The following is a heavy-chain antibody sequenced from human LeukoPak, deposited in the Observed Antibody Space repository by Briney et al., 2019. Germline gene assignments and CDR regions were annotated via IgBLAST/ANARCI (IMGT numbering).Heavy chain of an antibody. CDR3: AKGWYYDILTGYYTAPYFDY. J-gene: IGHJ4*02. Sequence: ASVKVSCKVSGYTLTELSMHWVRQAPGKGLEWMGGFDPEYGETIYAQKFQGRVTMTEDTSTDTAYMELSSLRSEDTAVYYCAKGWYYDILTGYYTAPYFDYWGQGTLVTVSS. V-gene: IGHV1-24*01. D-gene: IGHD3-9*01. CDR1: GYTLTELS. CDR2: FDPEYGET.